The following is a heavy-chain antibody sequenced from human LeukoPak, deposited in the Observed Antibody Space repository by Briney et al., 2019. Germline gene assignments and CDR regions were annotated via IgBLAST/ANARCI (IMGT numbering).Heavy chain of an antibody. J-gene: IGHJ5*02. CDR1: GGSISSYY. D-gene: IGHD3-10*01. CDR3: ARKYYGSGTYNWFDP. CDR2: IYYSGST. V-gene: IGHV4-59*08. Sequence: SETLSLTCTVSGGSISSYYWSWIRQPPGKGLEWIGYIYYSGSTNYNPSLKSRVAISVDTSKNQFSLKLSSVTAADTAVYYCARKYYGSGTYNWFDPWGQGTLVTVSS.